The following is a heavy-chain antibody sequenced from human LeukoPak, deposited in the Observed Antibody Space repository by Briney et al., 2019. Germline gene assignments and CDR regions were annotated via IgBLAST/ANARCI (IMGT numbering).Heavy chain of an antibody. D-gene: IGHD3-22*01. CDR3: ARFSYDSSGYYGSNY. CDR1: GGSISSGSYY. CDR2: IYTSGST. Sequence: SETLSLTCTVSGGSISSGSYYWSWIRQPAGKGLEWIGRIYTSGSTNYNPSLKSRVTISVDTSKNQFSLKLSSVTAADTAVYYCARFSYDSSGYYGSNYWGQGTLVTVSP. V-gene: IGHV4-61*02. J-gene: IGHJ4*02.